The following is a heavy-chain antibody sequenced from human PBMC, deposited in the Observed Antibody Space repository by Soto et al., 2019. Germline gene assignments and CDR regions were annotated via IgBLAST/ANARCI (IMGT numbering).Heavy chain of an antibody. V-gene: IGHV3-23*01. CDR3: ARDLSSCSSAGCYSYYYGMDV. J-gene: IGHJ6*02. CDR1: GFTFSSYA. D-gene: IGHD2-2*01. CDR2: ISGSGGST. Sequence: PGGSLRLSCAASGFTFSSYAMSWVRQAPGKGLEWVSAISGSGGSTYYADSVKGRFTISRDNAKNTLYLQMNSLRAEDTAVYYCARDLSSCSSAGCYSYYYGMDVWGQGTTVTVSS.